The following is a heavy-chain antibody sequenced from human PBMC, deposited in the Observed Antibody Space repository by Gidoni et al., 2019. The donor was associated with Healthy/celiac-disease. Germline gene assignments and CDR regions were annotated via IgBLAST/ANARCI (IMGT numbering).Heavy chain of an antibody. CDR3: AGGIAAAGIIIWFDP. Sequence: QVQLQQWGAGLLKPSETLSLTCAVYGWSFSGYYWSWIRQPPGKGLEWIGEINHSGSTNYNPSLKSRVTISVDTSKNQFSLKLSSVTAADTAVYYCAGGIAAAGIIIWFDPWGQGTLVTVSS. V-gene: IGHV4-34*01. CDR1: GWSFSGYY. CDR2: INHSGST. J-gene: IGHJ5*02. D-gene: IGHD6-13*01.